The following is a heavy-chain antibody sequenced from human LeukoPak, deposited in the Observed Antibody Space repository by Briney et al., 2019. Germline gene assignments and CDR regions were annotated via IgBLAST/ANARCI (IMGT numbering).Heavy chain of an antibody. CDR1: GYTFSGYY. CDR3: TKDQGIAVAGTD. Sequence: ASVKVSRKASGYTFSGYYIHWVRQAPGQGLEWMGWINPSSGATRYAQKFQDRVTMSSDTSITTAYMDLSRLRSDDTAVYYCTKDQGIAVAGTDRGQGTMVTVSS. D-gene: IGHD6-19*01. CDR2: INPSSGAT. J-gene: IGHJ3*01. V-gene: IGHV1-2*02.